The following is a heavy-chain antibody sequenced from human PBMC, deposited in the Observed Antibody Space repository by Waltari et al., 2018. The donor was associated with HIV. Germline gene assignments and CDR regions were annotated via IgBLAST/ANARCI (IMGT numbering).Heavy chain of an antibody. CDR3: AGGRDSREQRLVAGFDF. CDR1: NASFSDYY. Sequence: QVQLQQWGAGPLKPSDTLSLTCAVYNASFSDYYWTWIRQIPGKRLEWIGEINHRGSNDYNPSLKSRVTMSSDMSKRQFSMRLKSVVAADTALYFGAGGRDSREQRLVAGFDFWGRGTLVTVSS. V-gene: IGHV4-34*02. CDR2: INHRGSN. D-gene: IGHD2-8*02. J-gene: IGHJ4*02.